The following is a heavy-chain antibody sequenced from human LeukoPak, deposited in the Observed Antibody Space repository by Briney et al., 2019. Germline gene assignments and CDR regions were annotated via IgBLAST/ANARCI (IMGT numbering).Heavy chain of an antibody. CDR1: GDSIRGYY. J-gene: IGHJ5*02. CDR3: ARQGMETYDFWSGYLAGWFDP. CDR2: IYTSGST. D-gene: IGHD3-3*01. V-gene: IGHV4-4*07. Sequence: PSETLSLTCSVSGDSIRGYYWTWIRQPAGKGLEWIGRIYTSGSTDYKPSLKSRVTMSVDASKKWFSLKMTSVTAADTAVYYCARQGMETYDFWSGYLAGWFDPWGQGTLVTVSS.